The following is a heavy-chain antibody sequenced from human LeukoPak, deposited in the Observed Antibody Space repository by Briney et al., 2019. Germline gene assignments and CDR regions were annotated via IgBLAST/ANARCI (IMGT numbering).Heavy chain of an antibody. CDR1: GFTFSIYA. J-gene: IGHJ3*01. CDR2: ISNTGGTT. CDR3: AKDTVSYDFWSGYPGVVAFAF. D-gene: IGHD3-3*01. Sequence: GGSLRLSCAASGFTFSIYAMSWVRQAPGKGLEWLSVISNTGGTTYSADSVKGRFTISRDNSKNTVYLQMNSLRAEDTAVYYCAKDTVSYDFWSGYPGVVAFAFWGQGTMVTVSS. V-gene: IGHV3-23*01.